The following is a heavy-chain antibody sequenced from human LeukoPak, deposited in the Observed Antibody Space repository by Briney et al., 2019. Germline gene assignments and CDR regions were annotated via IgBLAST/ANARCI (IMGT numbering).Heavy chain of an antibody. CDR1: GDSFSSSSAA. V-gene: IGHV6-1*01. J-gene: IGHJ4*01. CDR3: ARGNNGYIDY. CDR2: TYHRSKWYK. Sequence: SQTLSLTCAISGDSFSSSSAAWNWIRQSPSGDLEWLGRTYHRSKWYKGYAVSVKSRITINPHTSKNQSSLQLSSVTPEDTAVYYCARGNNGYIDYWGHGTLVTVSS. D-gene: IGHD2-8*01.